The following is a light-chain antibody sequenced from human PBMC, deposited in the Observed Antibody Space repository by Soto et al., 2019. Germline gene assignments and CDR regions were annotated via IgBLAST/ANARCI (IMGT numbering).Light chain of an antibody. Sequence: EMVMTQSPATLSVSPGERATLSCRASQSVSSKLAWYQQKPGQAPRLLIYGASTRATGIPARFSGSGSGTEFTLTISSLQSEDFAVYYCQQYNNWPPWTFGPGTKVDIK. J-gene: IGKJ1*01. CDR2: GAS. CDR3: QQYNNWPPWT. CDR1: QSVSSK. V-gene: IGKV3-15*01.